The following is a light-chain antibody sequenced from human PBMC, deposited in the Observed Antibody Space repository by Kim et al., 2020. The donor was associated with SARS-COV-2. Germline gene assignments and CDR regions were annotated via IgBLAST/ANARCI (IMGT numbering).Light chain of an antibody. CDR3: ISLRFT. V-gene: IGKV1-33*01. J-gene: IGKJ3*01. CDR1: QDISNY. Sequence: ALSASVGDRVTITCQASQDISNYLNWYQQKPGKAPKLLIYDASNLETGVPSRFSGSGSGTDFTFTISSLQPEDIATYLIISLRFTFGPGTKVDIK. CDR2: DAS.